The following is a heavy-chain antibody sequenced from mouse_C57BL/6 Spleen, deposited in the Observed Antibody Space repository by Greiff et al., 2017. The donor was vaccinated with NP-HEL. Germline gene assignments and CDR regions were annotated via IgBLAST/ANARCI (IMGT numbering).Heavy chain of an antibody. V-gene: IGHV1-15*01. CDR3: TRGDYGSRGAHYFDY. CDR2: IDPETGGT. Sequence: VQLVESGAELVRPGASVTLSCKASGYTFTDYEMHWVKQTPVHGLEWIGAIDPETGGTAYNQKFKGKAILTADKSSSTAYMELRSLTSEDSAVYYCTRGDYGSRGAHYFDYWGQGTTLTVSS. J-gene: IGHJ2*01. CDR1: GYTFTDYE. D-gene: IGHD1-1*01.